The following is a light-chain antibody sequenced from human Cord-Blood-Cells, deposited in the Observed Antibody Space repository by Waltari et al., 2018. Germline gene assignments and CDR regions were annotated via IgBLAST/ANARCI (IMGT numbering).Light chain of an antibody. CDR3: SSYTSSSTWV. Sequence: QSALTQPAYVSGSPGQSITISCTGTSSDAGGYHYVSWYQQHPGQAPKLIIYDVSKRPSGVSNRFSASKSGNTASLTISGLQAEDEADYYCSSYTSSSTWVFGGGTKLTVL. J-gene: IGLJ3*02. V-gene: IGLV2-14*01. CDR2: DVS. CDR1: SSDAGGYHY.